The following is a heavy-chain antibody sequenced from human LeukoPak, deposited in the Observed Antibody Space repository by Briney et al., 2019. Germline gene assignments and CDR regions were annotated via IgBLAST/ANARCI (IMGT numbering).Heavy chain of an antibody. D-gene: IGHD6-6*01. V-gene: IGHV4-39*01. CDR1: GGSISSSSYY. Sequence: SETLSLTCTVSGGSISSSSYYWGWIRQPPGKGLEWIGSIYYSGSTYYNPSLKSRVTISVDTSKNQFSLKLSSVTAADTAVYYCARLSGSIALDYWGRGTLVTVSS. CDR2: IYYSGST. CDR3: ARLSGSIALDY. J-gene: IGHJ4*02.